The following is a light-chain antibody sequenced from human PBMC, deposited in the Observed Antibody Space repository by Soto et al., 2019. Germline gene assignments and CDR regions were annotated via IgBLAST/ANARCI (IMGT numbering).Light chain of an antibody. V-gene: IGKV3-15*01. CDR1: QNVNSD. Sequence: EIVMTQSPVILSVSPGERATLSCRASQNVNSDLAWYQQKPGQAPRILIYGASTRATDIPARISGSGSGTDFTLTSNGLQSEDFAVYYCQQYNKWPPLYTFGQGTKLEIK. J-gene: IGKJ2*01. CDR2: GAS. CDR3: QQYNKWPPLYT.